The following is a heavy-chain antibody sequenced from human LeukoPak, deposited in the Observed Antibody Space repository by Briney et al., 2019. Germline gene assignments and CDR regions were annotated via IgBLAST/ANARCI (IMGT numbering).Heavy chain of an antibody. CDR2: INPNSGGT. J-gene: IGHJ5*02. CDR1: GYTFTGYY. Sequence: ASVKVSCKASGYTFTGYYMHWVRQAPGQGLEWMGWINPNSGGTNYAQNFQGRVTMTWDTSTSTVYMVLSSLRSEDTAVYYCAGERITMGRGVSSWGQGTLVTVSS. CDR3: AGERITMGRGVSS. V-gene: IGHV1-2*02. D-gene: IGHD3-10*01.